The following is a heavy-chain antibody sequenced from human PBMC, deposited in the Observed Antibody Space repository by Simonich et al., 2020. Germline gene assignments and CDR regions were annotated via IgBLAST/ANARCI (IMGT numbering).Heavy chain of an antibody. CDR3: ARNRLDY. Sequence: EGQLVESGGGLVQPGGSLRLSCAASGFTFSGYWMHWVRHATGKGLGWVLRIKSDGRRTSYADSVKGRVTISRDNAKNTLYLQMNSLRAEDTAVYYCARNRLDYWGQGTLVTVSS. CDR2: IKSDGRRT. CDR1: GFTFSGYW. J-gene: IGHJ4*02. V-gene: IGHV3-74*01.